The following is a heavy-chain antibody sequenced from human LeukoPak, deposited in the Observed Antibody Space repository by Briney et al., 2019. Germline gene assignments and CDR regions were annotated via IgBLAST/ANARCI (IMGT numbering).Heavy chain of an antibody. CDR2: IQTDGSST. J-gene: IGHJ4*02. D-gene: IGHD2-15*01. Sequence: GGSLRLSRAASGFTFSSYWMHWVRQAPGKGLVWVSRIQTDGSSTNYADSVKGRFTISRDNAKNSLYLQMNSLRAEDTAVYYCARLPYCSGGSCYSRDNWGQGTLVTVSS. V-gene: IGHV3-74*01. CDR3: ARLPYCSGGSCYSRDN. CDR1: GFTFSSYW.